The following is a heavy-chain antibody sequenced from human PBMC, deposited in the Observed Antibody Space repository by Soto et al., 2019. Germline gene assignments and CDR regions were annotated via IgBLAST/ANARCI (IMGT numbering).Heavy chain of an antibody. Sequence: QVQLQESGPGLVKPSGTLSLTCTVSNASISSRKWWTWVRQTPGKGLEWFGEIYHSGSINHNPSLKSRVTMSVDTSNNQFSLKMTSVTAADTAVYYCASKFGELLADAFDIWGQGTVVTVSS. CDR2: IYHSGSI. V-gene: IGHV4-4*02. CDR3: ASKFGELLADAFDI. CDR1: NASISSRKW. J-gene: IGHJ3*02. D-gene: IGHD3-10*01.